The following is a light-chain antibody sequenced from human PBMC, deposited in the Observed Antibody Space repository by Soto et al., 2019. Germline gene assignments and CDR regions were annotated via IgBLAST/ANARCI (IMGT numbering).Light chain of an antibody. J-gene: IGLJ1*01. CDR1: ASDVGAYDY. Sequence: QSALTQPASVSGSPGQSITISCTGNASDVGAYDYVSWYQHHPGKPPKLLIFEVRDRPSGVSNRFSGSKSGNTASLTISGLQPEDEADYFCSSSTSSSTLVFGTVTKLTVL. V-gene: IGLV2-14*01. CDR3: SSSTSSSTLV. CDR2: EVR.